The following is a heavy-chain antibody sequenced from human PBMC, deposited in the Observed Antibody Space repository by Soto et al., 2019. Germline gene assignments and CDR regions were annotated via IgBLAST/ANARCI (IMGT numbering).Heavy chain of an antibody. V-gene: IGHV4-30-2*01. CDR1: GGSISSGGYS. D-gene: IGHD6-13*01. CDR3: ARGPFQQLETNDAFDI. Sequence: PSETLSLTCAVSGGSISSGGYSWSWIRQPPGKGLEWIGYIYHSGSTYYNPSLKSRVTISVDRSKNQFSLKLSSVTAADTAVYYCARGPFQQLETNDAFDIWGQGTMVT. J-gene: IGHJ3*02. CDR2: IYHSGST.